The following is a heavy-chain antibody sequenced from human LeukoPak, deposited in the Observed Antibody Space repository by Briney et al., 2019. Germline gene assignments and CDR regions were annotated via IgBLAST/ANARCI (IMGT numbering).Heavy chain of an antibody. V-gene: IGHV3-30*02. CDR1: GFSFNKYG. Sequence: PGGSLRLSCATSGFSFNKYGMPWVRQAPGKGLEWVAYIRYDGSDKHYGDSVKGRFTISRDDSKNTLYLQMSSLRGEDTAVYYCAKDWDYNFWSNYDHWGQGILVTVSS. D-gene: IGHD3-3*01. J-gene: IGHJ4*02. CDR2: IRYDGSDK. CDR3: AKDWDYNFWSNYDH.